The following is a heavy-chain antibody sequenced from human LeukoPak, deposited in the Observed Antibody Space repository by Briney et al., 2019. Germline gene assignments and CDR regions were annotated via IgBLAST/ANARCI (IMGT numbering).Heavy chain of an antibody. CDR2: MNPNSGNT. Sequence: ASVKLSCNASGYTFTSYDNNWVRQPTGQGLEWMGWMNPNSGNTGYAQKFQGRVTMTTNTSTNTAYKELSSLRSEDTAVYYCARGNVGGWYLYYYYYGMDVWGQGTTVTVSS. CDR1: GYTFTSYD. D-gene: IGHD6-19*01. V-gene: IGHV1-8*01. J-gene: IGHJ6*02. CDR3: ARGNVGGWYLYYYYYGMDV.